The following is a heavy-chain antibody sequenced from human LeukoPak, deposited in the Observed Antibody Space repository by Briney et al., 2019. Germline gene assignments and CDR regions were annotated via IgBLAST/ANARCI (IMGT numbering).Heavy chain of an antibody. CDR1: GGSISNCY. CDR3: ARVYSSTWDDAFDI. CDR2: IHYTGST. D-gene: IGHD6-13*01. J-gene: IGHJ3*02. Sequence: PSETLSLTCTVSGGSISNCYWSWIGQPPGKGLEWIGYIHYTGSTNYNPSLKSRVTISVDTSKNQFSLRLNSVTAADTAVYYCARVYSSTWDDAFDIWGQGTMVTVSS. V-gene: IGHV4-59*08.